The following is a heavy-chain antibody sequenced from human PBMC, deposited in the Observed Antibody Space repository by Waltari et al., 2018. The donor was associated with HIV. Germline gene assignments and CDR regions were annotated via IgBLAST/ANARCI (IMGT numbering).Heavy chain of an antibody. CDR3: ARALDSGSYSGFDP. D-gene: IGHD1-26*01. Sequence: QVQLVQSGAEVKKPGSSVKVSCKAPGGTFTSAAISRVRQAPGQGLEWMGGIIPIFGTANYAQKFQGRVTITADESTSTAYMELSSLRSEDTAVYYCARALDSGSYSGFDPWGQGTLVTVSS. J-gene: IGHJ5*02. V-gene: IGHV1-69*01. CDR1: GGTFTSAA. CDR2: IIPIFGTA.